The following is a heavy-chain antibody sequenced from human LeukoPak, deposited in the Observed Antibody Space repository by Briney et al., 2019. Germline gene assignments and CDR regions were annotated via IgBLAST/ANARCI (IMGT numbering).Heavy chain of an antibody. Sequence: ASVKVSCKASGYTFTSYYMHWVRQAPGQGLEWMGIINPSGGSTSYAQKFQGRVTMTRDMSTSTVYMELSSLRSEDTAVYYCARDVAGRQQLWLGHMDVWGKGTTVTVSS. CDR2: INPSGGST. CDR1: GYTFTSYY. CDR3: ARDVAGRQQLWLGHMDV. J-gene: IGHJ6*03. D-gene: IGHD5-18*01. V-gene: IGHV1-46*01.